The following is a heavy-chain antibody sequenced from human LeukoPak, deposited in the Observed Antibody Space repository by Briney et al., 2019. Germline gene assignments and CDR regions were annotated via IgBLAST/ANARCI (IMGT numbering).Heavy chain of an antibody. Sequence: GGSLRLSCAASGFTFSSYGMSWVRQAPGKGLEWVSAISGSGGSTYYADSVKGRFTISRDNSKNTLYLQMNSLRAEDTAVYYCAKHYDSSGYYAHFDYWGQGTLVTVSS. V-gene: IGHV3-23*01. J-gene: IGHJ4*02. D-gene: IGHD3-22*01. CDR2: ISGSGGST. CDR1: GFTFSSYG. CDR3: AKHYDSSGYYAHFDY.